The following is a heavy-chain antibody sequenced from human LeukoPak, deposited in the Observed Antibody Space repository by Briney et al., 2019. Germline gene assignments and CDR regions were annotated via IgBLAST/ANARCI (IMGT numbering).Heavy chain of an antibody. CDR3: ARDPIGSSATNDY. J-gene: IGHJ4*02. CDR1: GGSISSGSYY. V-gene: IGHV4-61*02. Sequence: SETLSLTCTVSGGSISSGSYYWSWIRQPAGKGLEWIGRIYTSGSTNYNPSLKSRVTISVDTSKNQFSLKLSSVTAADTAVYYCARDPIGSSATNDYWGQGTLVTVPS. CDR2: IYTSGST. D-gene: IGHD5-12*01.